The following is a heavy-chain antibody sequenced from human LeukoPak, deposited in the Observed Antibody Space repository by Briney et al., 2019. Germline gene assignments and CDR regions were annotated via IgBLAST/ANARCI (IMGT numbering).Heavy chain of an antibody. Sequence: GGYLKISGASYGIPFSRYWMSWIRQAEVKGMKWMANIKQDRSEKYYVDSVKGRFTISRDNAKNSLYLQMNSLRAEGTAVYYCARETFVYSSSSDPSCFDYWGQGTLVTVSS. J-gene: IGHJ4*01. V-gene: IGHV3-7*01. CDR3: ARETFVYSSSSDPSCFDY. D-gene: IGHD6-6*01. CDR1: GIPFSRYW. CDR2: IKQDRSEK.